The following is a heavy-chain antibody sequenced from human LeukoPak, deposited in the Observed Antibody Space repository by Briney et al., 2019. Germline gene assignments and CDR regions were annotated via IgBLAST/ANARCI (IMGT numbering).Heavy chain of an antibody. CDR3: AGRLWSGELGGLGNWFDP. J-gene: IGHJ5*02. CDR1: GGSFSGYY. CDR2: INHSGST. D-gene: IGHD3-10*01. Sequence: KTSETLSLTCAVYGGSFSGYYWSWIRQPPGKGLEWIGEINHSGSTNYNPSLKSRVTISVDTSKNQFSLKLSSVTAADTAVYYCAGRLWSGELGGLGNWFDPWGQGTLVTVSS. V-gene: IGHV4-34*01.